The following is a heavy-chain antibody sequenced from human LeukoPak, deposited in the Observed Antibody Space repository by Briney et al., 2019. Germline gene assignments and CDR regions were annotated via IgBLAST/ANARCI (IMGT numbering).Heavy chain of an antibody. Sequence: GGSLRLSCAASGFTFSSYAMSWVRQAPGKGLGWVSAISGSANSTYYADSVKGRFTISRDNSKNTLYLQMNSLRVEDTAAYYCAKGPYCSSTSCYVIGALAVWGQGTMVTVSS. J-gene: IGHJ3*01. CDR2: ISGSANST. V-gene: IGHV3-23*01. D-gene: IGHD2-2*01. CDR1: GFTFSSYA. CDR3: AKGPYCSSTSCYVIGALAV.